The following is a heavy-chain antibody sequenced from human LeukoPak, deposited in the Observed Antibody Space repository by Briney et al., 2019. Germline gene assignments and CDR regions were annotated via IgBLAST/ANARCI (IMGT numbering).Heavy chain of an antibody. CDR1: GYTFTSYY. J-gene: IGHJ4*02. CDR2: INPSGGST. V-gene: IGHV1-46*01. Sequence: GASVRVSCKASGYTFTSYYMHWVRQAPGQGLEWMGIINPSGGSTSYAQKFQGRVTMTRDTSTSTVYMELSSLRSEDTAVYYCARVVAVGDFDYWGQGTLVTVSS. D-gene: IGHD6-19*01. CDR3: ARVVAVGDFDY.